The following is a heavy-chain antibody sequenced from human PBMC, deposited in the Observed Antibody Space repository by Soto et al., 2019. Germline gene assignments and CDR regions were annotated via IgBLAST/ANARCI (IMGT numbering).Heavy chain of an antibody. Sequence: GGSLRLSCAVSGFTFTSYSMSWVRQAPGEGLEWVANIQQDGSEKYYVDSVKGRFTISRDNAKNSLYLQMNSLRAEDTAVYYCARDRPSPYCSSTSCSSYFDYWGQGTLVTVSS. CDR2: IQQDGSEK. V-gene: IGHV3-7*01. CDR3: ARDRPSPYCSSTSCSSYFDY. CDR1: GFTFTSYS. J-gene: IGHJ4*02. D-gene: IGHD2-2*01.